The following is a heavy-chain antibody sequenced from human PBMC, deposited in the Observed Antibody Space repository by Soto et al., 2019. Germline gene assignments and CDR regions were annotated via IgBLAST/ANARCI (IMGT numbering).Heavy chain of an antibody. CDR2: IWYDGSNK. J-gene: IGHJ4*02. CDR3: ARSPPGVAGRYYFDF. Sequence: QVQLVESGGGVVQPGRSLRLSCAASGFAFSSYGMHWVRQTPGKGLEWVALIWYDGSNKYYADSVKGRFTISRDNSKNTLYLQMHRLSAEDTAVYFCARSPPGVAGRYYFDFWGQGTLVTVSS. D-gene: IGHD6-6*01. V-gene: IGHV3-33*01. CDR1: GFAFSSYG.